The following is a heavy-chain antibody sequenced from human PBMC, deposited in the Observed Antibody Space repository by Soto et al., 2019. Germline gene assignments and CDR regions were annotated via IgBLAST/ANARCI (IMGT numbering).Heavy chain of an antibody. CDR3: AKRDYGDYGARD. CDR1: GFTFSNYP. V-gene: IGHV3-23*01. J-gene: IGHJ1*01. Sequence: EVQLLESGGGLVQPGGSLRLSCAASGFTFSNYPMSWVRQAPGKGLFWVSGISGSGGSTYHADSVKGRLTISRDNSKXPLXXXXXXXXXXXXXXXYCAKRDYGDYGARDXXQGXXVTVSX. D-gene: IGHD4-17*01. CDR2: ISGSGGST.